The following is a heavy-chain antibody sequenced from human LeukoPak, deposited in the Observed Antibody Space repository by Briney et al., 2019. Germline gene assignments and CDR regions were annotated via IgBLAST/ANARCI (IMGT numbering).Heavy chain of an antibody. J-gene: IGHJ4*02. V-gene: IGHV1-18*01. CDR3: ARGEYYYDSSAYTDFDY. CDR2: ISAYNGNT. Sequence: ASVKVSCKASGYTFTSYGISWVRQAPGQGLEWIGWISAYNGNTNYAQKLQGRVTMTTDTSTSTAYMELRSLRSDDTGIYFCARGEYYYDSSAYTDFDYWGQGTLVTVSS. CDR1: GYTFTSYG. D-gene: IGHD3-22*01.